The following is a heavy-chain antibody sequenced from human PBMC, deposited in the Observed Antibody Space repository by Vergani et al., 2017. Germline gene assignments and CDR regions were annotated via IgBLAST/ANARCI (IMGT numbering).Heavy chain of an antibody. Sequence: QVQLVESGGGVVQPGRSLRLSCAASGFTFSSYGMHWVRQAPGKGLEWVAVIWYDGSNKYYADSVKGRFTISRDNSKNTLYLQMNSLRAEDTAVYYCAKTLSRVVVPAAMVGDAFDIWGQGTMVTVSS. CDR2: IWYDGSNK. V-gene: IGHV3-33*06. CDR3: AKTLSRVVVPAAMVGDAFDI. D-gene: IGHD2-2*01. J-gene: IGHJ3*02. CDR1: GFTFSSYG.